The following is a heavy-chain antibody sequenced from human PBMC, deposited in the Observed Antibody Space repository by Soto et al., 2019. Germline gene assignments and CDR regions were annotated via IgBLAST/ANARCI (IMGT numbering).Heavy chain of an antibody. D-gene: IGHD3-3*01. CDR2: IHHSGST. Sequence: ASETLSLTCAVYGGSFSGYYWSWIRPPPGKGLEWIGEIHHSGSTNYNPSLKSRVTISVDTSKNQFSLTLSSVTAADTAVYYCARDRTVFGVVQSYYGMDVWGQGTTVTVSS. CDR1: GGSFSGYY. CDR3: ARDRTVFGVVQSYYGMDV. V-gene: IGHV4-34*01. J-gene: IGHJ6*02.